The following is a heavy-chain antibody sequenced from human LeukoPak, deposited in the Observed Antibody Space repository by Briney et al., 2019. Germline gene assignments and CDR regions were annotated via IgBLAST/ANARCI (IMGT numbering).Heavy chain of an antibody. CDR2: IYSSGST. CDR3: ARDWAVAVHYFDY. CDR1: GGSISSYY. D-gene: IGHD6-19*01. Sequence: SETLSLTCTVSGGSISSYYWSWIRQPAGKGLEWIGRIYSSGSTNYNPSLESRVSMSVDTSKNQSSLKLNSVTAADTAVYYCARDWAVAVHYFDYWGQGTLVTVSS. J-gene: IGHJ4*02. V-gene: IGHV4-4*07.